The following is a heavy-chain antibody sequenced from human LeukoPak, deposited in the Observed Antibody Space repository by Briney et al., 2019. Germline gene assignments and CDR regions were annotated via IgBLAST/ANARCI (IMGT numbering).Heavy chain of an antibody. J-gene: IGHJ5*02. CDR1: GGPISSYY. CDR2: IYYSGST. Sequence: ASETLSLTCTVSGGPISSYYWSWIRQPPGKGLEWIGCIYYSGSTNYNPSLKSRVTISVDTSKNQFSLKLSSVTAADTAVYYCARGTMVRGVTPNWFDPWGQGTLVTVSS. CDR3: ARGTMVRGVTPNWFDP. D-gene: IGHD3-10*01. V-gene: IGHV4-59*01.